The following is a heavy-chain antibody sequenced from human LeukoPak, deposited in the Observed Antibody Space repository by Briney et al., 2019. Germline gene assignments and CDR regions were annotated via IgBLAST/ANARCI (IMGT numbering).Heavy chain of an antibody. J-gene: IGHJ4*02. CDR2: ISSSSTYI. V-gene: IGHV3-21*01. D-gene: IGHD2-21*02. CDR3: ARDWDIYCGGDCYSADY. CDR1: GFTFSSYS. Sequence: GGSLRLSCAASGFTFSSYSMDWVRQAPGKGLEWVSSISSSSTYIYYADSVKGRSTISRDNAKNSLYLQMNSLRAEDTAVYYCARDWDIYCGGDCYSADYWGQGTLVTVSS.